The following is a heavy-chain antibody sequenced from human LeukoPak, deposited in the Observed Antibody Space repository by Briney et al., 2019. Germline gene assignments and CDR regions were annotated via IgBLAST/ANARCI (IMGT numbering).Heavy chain of an antibody. J-gene: IGHJ3*02. CDR3: VRVDTAMVTGFSYAFDI. CDR1: GFTFDDYA. Sequence: GGSLRLSCAASGFTFDDYAMHWVRQAPGKGLEWVSGISWNSGSIGCADSVKGRFTISRDNAKNPLYLQMNSLRAEDTALYYCVRVDTAMVTGFSYAFDIWGQGTMVTVSS. V-gene: IGHV3-9*01. D-gene: IGHD5-18*01. CDR2: ISWNSGSI.